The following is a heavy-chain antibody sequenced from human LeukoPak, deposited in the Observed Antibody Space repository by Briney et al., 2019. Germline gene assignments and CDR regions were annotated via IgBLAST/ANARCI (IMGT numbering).Heavy chain of an antibody. D-gene: IGHD2-2*01. CDR1: GYTFTSSW. CDR2: IYPGDSDT. V-gene: IGHV5-51*01. J-gene: IGHJ3*02. CDR3: ARALGYCSSTSCYEGAFDI. Sequence: GESLKISCKGSGYTFTSSWIGWVRQMPGKGLEWMGIIYPGDSDTRYSPSFQGQVTISADRSISTAYLQWSSLKASDTAMYYCARALGYCSSTSCYEGAFDIWGQGTMVTVSS.